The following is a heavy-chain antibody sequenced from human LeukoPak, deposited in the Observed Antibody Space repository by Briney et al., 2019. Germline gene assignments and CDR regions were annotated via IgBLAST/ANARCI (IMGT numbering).Heavy chain of an antibody. J-gene: IGHJ4*02. Sequence: PSETLSLTCTVSGGSISSYYWSWIRQPPGKGLEWIGYIYYSGGTNYNPSLKSRVTISVDTSKNQFSLKLSSVTAAGTAVYYCARESFSRWFVGYFDYWGQGTLVTVSS. CDR3: ARESFSRWFVGYFDY. D-gene: IGHD4-23*01. CDR2: IYYSGGT. CDR1: GGSISSYY. V-gene: IGHV4-59*01.